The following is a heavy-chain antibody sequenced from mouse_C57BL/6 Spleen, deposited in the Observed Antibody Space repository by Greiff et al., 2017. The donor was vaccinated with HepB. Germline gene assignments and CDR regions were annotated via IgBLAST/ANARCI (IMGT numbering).Heavy chain of an antibody. V-gene: IGHV1-82*01. Sequence: VQLQQSGPELVKPGASVKISCKASGYAFSSSWMNWVKQRPGKGLEWIGRIYPGDGDTNYNGKFKGKATLTADKSSSTAYMQLSSLTSEDSAVYVCARSSPITTVVAYYFDYWGQGTTLTVSS. CDR1: GYAFSSSW. D-gene: IGHD1-1*01. CDR3: ARSSPITTVVAYYFDY. J-gene: IGHJ2*01. CDR2: IYPGDGDT.